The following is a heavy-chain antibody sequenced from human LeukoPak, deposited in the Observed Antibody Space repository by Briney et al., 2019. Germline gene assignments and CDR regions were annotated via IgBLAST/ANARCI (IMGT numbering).Heavy chain of an antibody. D-gene: IGHD6-13*01. CDR3: ARVESSSWYD. J-gene: IGHJ4*02. Sequence: NTSETLSLTCTVSGGSISSYYWGWIRQPPGKGLEWIGYIYYSGSTNYNPSLKSRVTISVDTSKNQFSLKLSSVTAADTAVYYCARVESSSWYDWGQGTLVTVSS. CDR1: GGSISSYY. CDR2: IYYSGST. V-gene: IGHV4-59*01.